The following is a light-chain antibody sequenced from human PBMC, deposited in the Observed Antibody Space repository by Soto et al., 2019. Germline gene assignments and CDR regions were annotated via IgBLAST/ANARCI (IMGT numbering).Light chain of an antibody. CDR1: SSDVGAYNY. CDR3: NSYTSSNSYV. V-gene: IGLV2-14*03. J-gene: IGLJ1*01. CDR2: DVS. Sequence: QSALTQPASVSGSPGQSITISCTGNSSDVGAYNYVSWYQQHPGKAPKLMIYDVSNRPSGVSSRFSGSKSGNTASLTISGLQAEDEADYFCNSYTSSNSYVFGNGTKLTVL.